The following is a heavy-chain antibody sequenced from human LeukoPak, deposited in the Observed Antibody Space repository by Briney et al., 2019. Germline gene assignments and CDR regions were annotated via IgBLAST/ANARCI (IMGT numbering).Heavy chain of an antibody. V-gene: IGHV1-46*01. D-gene: IGHD3-10*01. J-gene: IGHJ5*02. CDR3: ARGTITMVRGVIKYIWFDP. CDR1: GYTFTSYY. CDR2: INPSGGST. Sequence: GASVKVPCKASGYTFTSYYMHWVRQAPGQGLEWMGIINPSGGSTSYAQKFQGRVTMTRDTSTSTVYMELSSLRSEDTAVYYCARGTITMVRGVIKYIWFDPWGQGTLVTVSS.